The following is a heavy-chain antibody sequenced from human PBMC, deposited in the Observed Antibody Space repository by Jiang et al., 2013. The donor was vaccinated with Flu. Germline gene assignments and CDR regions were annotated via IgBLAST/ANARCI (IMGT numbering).Heavy chain of an antibody. V-gene: IGHV3-72*01. CDR3: STLGETTMVWK. J-gene: IGHJ4*02. CDR1: GFIFSDHY. CDR2: IRNKDYGYTT. D-gene: IGHD5-18*01. Sequence: GSLRLSCAASGFIFSDHYMDWVRQTPGKGLEWVARIRNKDYGYTTEYAASVRGRFSISRDNSKNSVYLQMDTLKTEDTAVYYCSTLGETTMVWKWGQGTLVTVSS.